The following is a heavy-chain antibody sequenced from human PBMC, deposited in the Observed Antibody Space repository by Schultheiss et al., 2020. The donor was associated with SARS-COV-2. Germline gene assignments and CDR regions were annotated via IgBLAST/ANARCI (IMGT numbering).Heavy chain of an antibody. CDR3: AREGGEWVYHWFDP. D-gene: IGHD3-3*01. J-gene: IGHJ5*02. CDR2: IYHSGST. CDR1: GGSISSSNW. Sequence: SETLSLTCAVSGGSISSSNWWSWVRQPPGKGLEWIGEIYHSGSTYYNPSLKSRVTISVDKSKNQFSLKLSSVTAADTAVYYCAREGGEWVYHWFDPWGQGTQVTVSS. V-gene: IGHV4-4*02.